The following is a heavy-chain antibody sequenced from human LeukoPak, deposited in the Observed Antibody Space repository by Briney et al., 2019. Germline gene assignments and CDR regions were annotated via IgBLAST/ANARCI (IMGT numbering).Heavy chain of an antibody. D-gene: IGHD5-18*01. CDR3: AGAPSGFTYGPGDH. CDR2: ISTYDGNA. J-gene: IGHJ4*02. V-gene: IGHV1-18*01. Sequence: ASVKVSCKASGYSFTSYGITWVRQAPGQGLEWMGWISTYDGNANYAQKLQGRVTMTTDTSTITAYMELRSLRSDDTAVYYCAGAPSGFTYGPGDHWGQGTLVTVSS. CDR1: GYSFTSYG.